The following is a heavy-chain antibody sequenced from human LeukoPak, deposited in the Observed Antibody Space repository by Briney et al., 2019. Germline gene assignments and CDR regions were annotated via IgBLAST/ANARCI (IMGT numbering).Heavy chain of an antibody. V-gene: IGHV4-61*02. Sequence: PSQTLSLTCTVSGGSISSGSYYWSWIRQPAGKGLEWIGRIYTSGSTNYNPSLKSRVTISVDTSKNQFSLKLSSVTAADTAVYYCAGERWYYDYVWGSYRQNWFDPWGQGTLVTVSS. CDR2: IYTSGST. CDR1: GGSISSGSYY. J-gene: IGHJ5*02. CDR3: AGERWYYDYVWGSYRQNWFDP. D-gene: IGHD3-16*02.